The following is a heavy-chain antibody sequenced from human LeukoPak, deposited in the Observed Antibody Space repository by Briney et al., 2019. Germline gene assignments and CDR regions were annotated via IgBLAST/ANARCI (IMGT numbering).Heavy chain of an antibody. Sequence: PSETLSLTCTVSGGSISDYFWNWIRQPAGKGLEWIGRIYSSGSTHYNPSLKSRVTMSVDTSKNHFSLKLTSVTAADTAGYYCAQTGGNYYWESHFDFLGQGTLVTVSS. V-gene: IGHV4-4*07. CDR2: IYSSGST. CDR3: AQTGGNYYWESHFDF. CDR1: GGSISDYF. J-gene: IGHJ4*02. D-gene: IGHD1-26*01.